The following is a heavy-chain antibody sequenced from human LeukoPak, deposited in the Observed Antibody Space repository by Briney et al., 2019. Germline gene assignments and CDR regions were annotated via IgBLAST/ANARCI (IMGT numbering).Heavy chain of an antibody. Sequence: GGSLRLSCAASGFTFSSYEMNWVRQAPGKGLEWVSSISSGGATIYYADSVRGRFTISRDNAKNSLYLQMNSLRAEDTAVYYCARVGVFSSSWLLYWGQGTLVTVSS. J-gene: IGHJ4*02. CDR3: ARVGVFSSSWLLY. CDR2: ISSGGATI. D-gene: IGHD6-13*01. V-gene: IGHV3-48*03. CDR1: GFTFSSYE.